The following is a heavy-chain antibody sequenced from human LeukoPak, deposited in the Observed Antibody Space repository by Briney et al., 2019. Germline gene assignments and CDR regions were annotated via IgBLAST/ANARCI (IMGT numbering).Heavy chain of an antibody. CDR1: GFIFSSYS. Sequence: QPGGSLRLSCAASGFIFSSYSMKWVRQAPGKGLEWVSYISSSSTTIYYADSVKGRFTISRDNSKNTLYLQMNSLRAEDTAVYYCARVYCSSTSCYGYMDVWGKGTTVTVSS. J-gene: IGHJ6*03. CDR3: ARVYCSSTSCYGYMDV. V-gene: IGHV3-48*01. D-gene: IGHD2-2*01. CDR2: ISSSSTTI.